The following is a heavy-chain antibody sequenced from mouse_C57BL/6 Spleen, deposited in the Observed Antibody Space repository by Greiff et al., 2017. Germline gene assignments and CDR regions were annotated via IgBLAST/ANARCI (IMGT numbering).Heavy chain of an antibody. J-gene: IGHJ4*01. D-gene: IGHD2-4*01. CDR1: GFTFSDYG. CDR2: ISSGSSTI. CDR3: ARRSYDCDDVYYYAMDY. Sequence: EVQRVESGGGLVKPGGSLKLSCAASGFTFSDYGMHWVRQAPEKGLEWVAYISSGSSTIYYADTVKGRFTISRDNAKNTLFLQMTSLRSEDTAMYYCARRSYDCDDVYYYAMDYWGQGTSVTVSS. V-gene: IGHV5-17*01.